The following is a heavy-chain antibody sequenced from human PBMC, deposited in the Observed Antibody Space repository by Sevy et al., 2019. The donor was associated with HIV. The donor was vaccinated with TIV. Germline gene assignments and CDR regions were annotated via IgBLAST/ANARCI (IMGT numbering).Heavy chain of an antibody. D-gene: IGHD5-18*01. CDR2: IYYSRST. J-gene: IGHJ3*02. CDR3: ARQGGYQLPAAFDI. Sequence: SETLSLTCTVSGGSISSYYWSWIRQPPGKGLEWIGHIYYSRSTNYNPSLKSRVTISVDTSKNQFSLKLSSVTAADTAMYYCARQGGYQLPAAFDIWGQGTMVTVSS. V-gene: IGHV4-59*08. CDR1: GGSISSYY.